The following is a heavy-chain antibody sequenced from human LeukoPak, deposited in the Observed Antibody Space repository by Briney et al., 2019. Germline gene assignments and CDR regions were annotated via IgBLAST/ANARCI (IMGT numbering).Heavy chain of an antibody. D-gene: IGHD3-10*02. CDR1: GFRFGGYT. Sequence: QPGGSLRLSCSGSGFRFGGYTLSWVRQAPGKGLEWVGFIRSKALYGTSEYAASVEGRFAISRDDSNNIVYLQMNSLKTEDTAVYFCVGESVRDYYFDFWGQGTLVTVSS. CDR3: VGESVRDYYFDF. CDR2: IRSKALYGTS. J-gene: IGHJ4*02. V-gene: IGHV3-49*04.